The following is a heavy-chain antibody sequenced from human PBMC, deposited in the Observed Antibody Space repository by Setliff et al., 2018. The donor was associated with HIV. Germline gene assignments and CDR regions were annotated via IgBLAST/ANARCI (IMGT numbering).Heavy chain of an antibody. CDR3: ARRKLSKGGAFDY. CDR2: IFSNVTT. V-gene: IGHV4-4*09. D-gene: IGHD1-1*01. Sequence: SETLSLTCTVSGDSIDDFYWSWIRQPPGQGLEWIGYIFSNVTTNYSPSLKSRVTMSIDRSKSQFLLNLTSVNASDTAIYYCARRKLSKGGAFDYWGQEALVTVSS. CDR1: GDSIDDFY. J-gene: IGHJ4*02.